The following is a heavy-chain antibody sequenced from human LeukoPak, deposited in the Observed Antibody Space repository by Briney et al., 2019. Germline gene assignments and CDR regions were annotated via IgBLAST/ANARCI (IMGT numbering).Heavy chain of an antibody. Sequence: SETLSLTCTVSGGSISSYYWSWIWQPPGKGLEWIGYIYYSGSTNYNPSLKSRVTISVDTSKNQFSLKLSSVTAADTAVYYCARERGAYCSSTSCHNWFDPWGQGTLVTVSS. CDR1: GGSISSYY. J-gene: IGHJ5*02. D-gene: IGHD2-2*01. V-gene: IGHV4-59*01. CDR3: ARERGAYCSSTSCHNWFDP. CDR2: IYYSGST.